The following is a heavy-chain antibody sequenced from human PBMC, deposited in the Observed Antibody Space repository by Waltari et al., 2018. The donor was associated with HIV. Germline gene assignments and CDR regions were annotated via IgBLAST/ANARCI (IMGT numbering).Heavy chain of an antibody. CDR1: GFTFRNYV. Sequence: QVQLVESGGGVVQPGRSLRLSCAVSGFTFRNYVMHWVRQAPGKGLEWVSLISFDGSNRYYVGSVKGRFTISRDNSKNTLYLEMNSVRPEDMAMYYCVKGQPWSTYGLFDHWGQGTLVTVSS. V-gene: IGHV3-30*18. J-gene: IGHJ4*02. CDR3: VKGQPWSTYGLFDH. D-gene: IGHD3-3*01. CDR2: ISFDGSNR.